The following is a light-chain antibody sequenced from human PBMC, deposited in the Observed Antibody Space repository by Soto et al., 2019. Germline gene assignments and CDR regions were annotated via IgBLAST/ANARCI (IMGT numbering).Light chain of an antibody. CDR2: KAS. CDR1: QTISSW. V-gene: IGKV1-5*03. CDR3: QHYNSYSEA. Sequence: IQMTPYPSTLSGSVGDRVTIPFRASQTISSWLAWYQQKPGKAPKLLIYKASTLKSGVPSRFSGSGSGTEFTLTISSLQPDDFATYYCQHYNSYSEAFGQGTKVDIK. J-gene: IGKJ1*01.